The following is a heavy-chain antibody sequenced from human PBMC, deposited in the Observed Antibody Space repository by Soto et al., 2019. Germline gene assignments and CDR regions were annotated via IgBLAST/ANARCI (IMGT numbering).Heavy chain of an antibody. Sequence: QVQLVESGGGVVQPGRSLRLSCAASGFTFSTFSMHWVRQAPGKGLEWVAVISYDGSNRYYADSVKGRFTISRDNSKNTLYLQMNSLRGEDTAVYYCAKGRIWVLVNQLGSHGLDVWGQGTPVTVSS. D-gene: IGHD6-13*01. CDR2: ISYDGSNR. CDR1: GFTFSTFS. CDR3: AKGRIWVLVNQLGSHGLDV. V-gene: IGHV3-30*18. J-gene: IGHJ6*02.